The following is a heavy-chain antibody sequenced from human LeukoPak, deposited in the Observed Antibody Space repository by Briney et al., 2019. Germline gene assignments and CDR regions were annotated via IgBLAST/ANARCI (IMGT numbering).Heavy chain of an antibody. CDR3: AKDLTQYGYSTDY. Sequence: PGGSLRLSCAASGFTFSSYAMSWVRQAPGKGLEWVSAISGSGGTTYYADSVKGRFTISRDNSRNTLYLQMNSLRAEDTAIYYCAKDLTQYGYSTDYWGQGTLVTVSS. CDR1: GFTFSSYA. V-gene: IGHV3-23*01. D-gene: IGHD5-18*01. J-gene: IGHJ4*02. CDR2: ISGSGGTT.